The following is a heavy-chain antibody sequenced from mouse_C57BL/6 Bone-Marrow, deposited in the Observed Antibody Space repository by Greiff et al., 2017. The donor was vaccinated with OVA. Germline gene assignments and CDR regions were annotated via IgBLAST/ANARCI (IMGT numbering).Heavy chain of an antibody. J-gene: IGHJ3*01. V-gene: IGHV1-61*01. CDR3: ARGGNYYGSSLFAY. CDR1: GYTFTSYW. D-gene: IGHD1-1*01. CDR2: IYPSDSAT. Sequence: QVQLQQSGAELVRPGSSVKLSCKASGYTFTSYWMDWVKQRPGQGLEWIGNIYPSDSATHSNQKFKDKATLTVDTSSSTAYMQLSSLTSEDSAVYYCARGGNYYGSSLFAYWGQGTLVTVSA.